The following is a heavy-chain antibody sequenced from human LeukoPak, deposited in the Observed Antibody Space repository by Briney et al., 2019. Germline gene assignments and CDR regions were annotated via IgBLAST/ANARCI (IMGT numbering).Heavy chain of an antibody. V-gene: IGHV3-23*01. J-gene: IGHJ4*02. D-gene: IGHD1-26*01. CDR1: GFTFRSYA. CDR3: AKDRSIGTYYTFDY. Sequence: PGGSLRLSCAASGFTFRSYAMSWVRQAPGKGLEWVSAISGSGGSTYYADSVKGRFTISRDKSKNTLYLQMSSLRAEDTAVYYCAKDRSIGTYYTFDYWGQGTLVTVSS. CDR2: ISGSGGST.